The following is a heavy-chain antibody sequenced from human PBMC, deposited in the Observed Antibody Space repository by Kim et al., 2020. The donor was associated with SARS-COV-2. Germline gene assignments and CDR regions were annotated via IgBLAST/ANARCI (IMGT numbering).Heavy chain of an antibody. J-gene: IGHJ4*02. Sequence: NTKYSQKFQGRVTITRDTSASTAYMELSSLRSEDTAVYYCATLNGEAGDYWGQGTLVTVSS. V-gene: IGHV1-3*01. CDR2: NT. D-gene: IGHD3-10*01. CDR3: ATLNGEAGDY.